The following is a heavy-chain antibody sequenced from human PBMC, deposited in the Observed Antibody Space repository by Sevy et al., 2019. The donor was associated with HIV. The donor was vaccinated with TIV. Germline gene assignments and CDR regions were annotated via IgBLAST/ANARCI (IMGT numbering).Heavy chain of an antibody. D-gene: IGHD3-9*01. CDR2: SDPQHGET. Sequence: ASVKVSCKVSGYTLTKLSIHWVRQAPGKGLEWMGNSDPQHGETIYAQNFQGIVTMTEDTSTDTAFMELSSLTSEDTALYYCAIVGLRYFNGSSVYQGDWFDPWGQGTLVTVSS. J-gene: IGHJ5*02. CDR1: GYTLTKLS. V-gene: IGHV1-24*01. CDR3: AIVGLRYFNGSSVYQGDWFDP.